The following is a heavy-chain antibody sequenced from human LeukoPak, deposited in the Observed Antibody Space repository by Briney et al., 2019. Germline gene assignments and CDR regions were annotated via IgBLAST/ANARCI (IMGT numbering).Heavy chain of an antibody. CDR1: GGSVSNY. CDR2: IYYSGST. CDR3: ARDVGYYYYMDV. J-gene: IGHJ6*03. V-gene: IGHV4-59*02. D-gene: IGHD3-10*01. Sequence: SETLSLTCTVSGGSVSNYWSWIRQPPGKGLEWIGYIYYSGSTNYNPSLKSRVTISVDTSKNQFSLKLSSVTAADAAVYYCARDVGYYYYMDVWGKGTTVTVSS.